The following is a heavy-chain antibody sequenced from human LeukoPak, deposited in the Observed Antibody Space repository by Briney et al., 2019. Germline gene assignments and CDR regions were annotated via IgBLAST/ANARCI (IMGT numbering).Heavy chain of an antibody. CDR2: IYYSGST. D-gene: IGHD2-15*01. J-gene: IGHJ4*02. CDR1: GGSISSGGYY. V-gene: IGHV4-31*03. Sequence: SETLSLTCTVSGGSISSGGYYWSWIRQHPGKGLEWIGYIYYSGSTYYNPSLKSRVTISVDTSKNQFSLQLSSVTAADTAVYYCARVVGATSIDYWGQGILVTVSS. CDR3: ARVVGATSIDY.